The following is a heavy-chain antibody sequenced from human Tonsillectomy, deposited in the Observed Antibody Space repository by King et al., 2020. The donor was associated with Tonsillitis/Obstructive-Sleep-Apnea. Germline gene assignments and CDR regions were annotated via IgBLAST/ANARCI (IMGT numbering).Heavy chain of an antibody. J-gene: IGHJ6*02. V-gene: IGHV3-33*06. CDR1: GFTLSSYG. CDR2: IWYDGSNK. Sequence: VQLVESGGGVVQPGRSLRLSCAASGFTLSSYGMHWVRQAPGKGLEWVAVIWYDGSNKYYADSVKGRFIISRDNSKNTLYLQMNSLRAEDTAVYYCAKELNWGSGYYYYGMDVWGQGTTVTVSS. D-gene: IGHD7-27*01. CDR3: AKELNWGSGYYYYGMDV.